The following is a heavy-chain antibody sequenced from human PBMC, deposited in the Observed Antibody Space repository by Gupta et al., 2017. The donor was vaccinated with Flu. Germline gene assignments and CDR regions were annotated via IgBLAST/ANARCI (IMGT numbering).Heavy chain of an antibody. CDR2: ADDTDDS. V-gene: IGHV4-61*02. D-gene: IGHD3/OR15-3a*01. Sequence: QVQLQESGPGLVRPSQTLSLTCTVSGGSISSPYYHWTWLRQRAGRGLEWIERADDTDDSNYIASLTSRLTISMDTSKNQFSLKLSSVTAADTAVYYCAAVWAGHGGTSAWGQVTLVTVSS. CDR3: AAVWAGHGGTSA. J-gene: IGHJ5*02. CDR1: GGSISSPYYH.